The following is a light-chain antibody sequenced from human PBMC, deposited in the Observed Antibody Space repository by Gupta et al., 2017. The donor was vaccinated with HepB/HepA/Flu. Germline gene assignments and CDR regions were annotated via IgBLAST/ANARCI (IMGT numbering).Light chain of an antibody. CDR1: QSISSY. CDR2: AAS. CDR3: QQSDSTPNT. Sequence: DIQMTQSPSSLSASVGDRVTITCRASQSISSYLNWYQQKPGKAPKLLIYAASSLQSGVPSRFSGSGSGTDFTLTISRLQPEDFATYCCQQSDSTPNTFGRGTKVDIK. V-gene: IGKV1-39*01. J-gene: IGKJ4*01.